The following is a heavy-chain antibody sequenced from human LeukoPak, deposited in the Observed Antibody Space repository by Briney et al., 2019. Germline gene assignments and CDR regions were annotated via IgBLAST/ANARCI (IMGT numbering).Heavy chain of an antibody. V-gene: IGHV4-31*03. CDR3: ASNSVAGKVLVFDY. Sequence: SETLSLTCTVSGGSISSGGYYWSWIRQHPGQGLEWIGYIYYSGSTYYNPSLKSRVTISVDTSKNQFSLKLSSVTAADTAVYYCASNSVAGKVLVFDYWGQGTLVTVSS. D-gene: IGHD6-19*01. CDR2: IYYSGST. J-gene: IGHJ4*02. CDR1: GGSISSGGYY.